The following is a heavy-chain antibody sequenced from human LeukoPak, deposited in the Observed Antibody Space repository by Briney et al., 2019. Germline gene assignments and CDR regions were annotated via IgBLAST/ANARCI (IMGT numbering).Heavy chain of an antibody. CDR3: ARDLRGSSSYHYYYYMDV. J-gene: IGHJ6*03. Sequence: PGGSLRLSCAASGFTFSGYEMNWVRQAPGKGLEWVSYITSSGSAVFYSDSVKGRFTISRDNAENSLYLQMNSLRAEDTAVYYCARDLRGSSSYHYYYYMDVWGKGTTVTVSS. CDR1: GFTFSGYE. CDR2: ITSSGSAV. D-gene: IGHD6-6*01. V-gene: IGHV3-48*03.